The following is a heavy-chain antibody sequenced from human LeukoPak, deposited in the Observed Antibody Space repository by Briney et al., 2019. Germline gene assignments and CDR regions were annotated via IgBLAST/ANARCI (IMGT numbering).Heavy chain of an antibody. J-gene: IGHJ3*02. CDR3: ARSVVPAATCAFDI. CDR2: TYHSGST. Sequence: SQTLSLTCAVSGGSISSGGYSWSWIRQPPGKGLEWIGYTYHSGSTYYNPSLKSRVTISVDRSKNQFSLKLSSVTAADTAVYYCARSVVPAATCAFDIWGQGTMVTVSS. V-gene: IGHV4-30-2*01. CDR1: GGSISSGGYS. D-gene: IGHD2-2*01.